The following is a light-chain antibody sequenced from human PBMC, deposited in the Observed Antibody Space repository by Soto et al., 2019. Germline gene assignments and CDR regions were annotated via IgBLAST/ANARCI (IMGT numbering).Light chain of an antibody. CDR3: QQYETSSWM. Sequence: EIVLTQSPGTLSLSPGETATLSCRASQSASNSQLAWYQQKPGQAPRLLIYGASSRATGIPDRFSGSGSGTDFTLPISRLEPEDFAVYYCQQYETSSWMFGQGTKVEIK. J-gene: IGKJ1*01. CDR2: GAS. CDR1: QSASNSQ. V-gene: IGKV3-20*01.